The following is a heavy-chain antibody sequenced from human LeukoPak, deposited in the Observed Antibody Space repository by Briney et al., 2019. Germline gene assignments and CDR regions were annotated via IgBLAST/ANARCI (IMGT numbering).Heavy chain of an antibody. CDR1: GGSISSYS. V-gene: IGHV4-59*01. D-gene: IGHD1-1*01. Sequence: PSETLSLTCTVSGGSISSYSWSWIRQPPGKGLEWIGYIYYIGSTNYNPSLKSRVTISVDTSKNQFSLKLNSVTAADTAVYYCAGALEDAFDIWGQGTMVTVSS. J-gene: IGHJ3*02. CDR3: AGALEDAFDI. CDR2: IYYIGST.